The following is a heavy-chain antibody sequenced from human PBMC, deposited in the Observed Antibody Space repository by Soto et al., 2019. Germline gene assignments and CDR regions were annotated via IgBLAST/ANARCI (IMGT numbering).Heavy chain of an antibody. CDR3: ARRPGAVAAPNDAFDI. J-gene: IGHJ3*02. Sequence: GASVKVSCKASGGTFSSYAISWVRQAPGQGLEWMGGIIPIFGTANYAQKFQGRVTITADESTSTAYMELSSLRSEDTAVYYCARRPGAVAAPNDAFDIWGQGTMVTVSS. CDR1: GGTFSSYA. D-gene: IGHD6-19*01. V-gene: IGHV1-69*13. CDR2: IIPIFGTA.